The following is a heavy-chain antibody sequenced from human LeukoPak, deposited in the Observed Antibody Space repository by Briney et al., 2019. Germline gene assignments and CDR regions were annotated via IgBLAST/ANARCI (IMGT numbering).Heavy chain of an antibody. D-gene: IGHD3-22*01. CDR1: GFTFSSYA. CDR3: AKDASPETYYYDSSGYYYDYFDY. J-gene: IGHJ4*02. Sequence: GGSLTLSCAASGFTFSSYAMSWVRQAPGKGLEWVSAISGSGGSTYYADSVKGRFTISRDNSKNTLYLQMNSLRAEDTAVYYCAKDASPETYYYDSSGYYYDYFDYWGQGTLVTVSS. V-gene: IGHV3-23*01. CDR2: ISGSGGST.